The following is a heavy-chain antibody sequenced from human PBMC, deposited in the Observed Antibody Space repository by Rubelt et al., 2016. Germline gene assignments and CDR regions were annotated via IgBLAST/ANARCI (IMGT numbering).Heavy chain of an antibody. Sequence: QEQLVESGGGVVQPGRSLRLSCAASGFPFSSFGMHWVRQAPGKGLEWAAVISHGATTAFYADSVRGRFTISRDNSKNTLCLDMRGLTSEDTAVYFCVTTYMEAWGKGTSVIASS. V-gene: IGHV3-33*05. CDR1: GFPFSSFG. CDR2: ISHGATTA. CDR3: VTTYMEA. J-gene: IGHJ6*03.